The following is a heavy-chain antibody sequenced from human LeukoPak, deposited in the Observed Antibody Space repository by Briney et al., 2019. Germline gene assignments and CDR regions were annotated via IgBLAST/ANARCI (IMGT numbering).Heavy chain of an antibody. CDR3: ARDHTVDGLVFDY. D-gene: IGHD6-19*01. CDR1: GFTFSDFW. Sequence: GGSLRLSCAASGFTFSDFWMNWVREAPGKGLEWVASIKQDGSEKYYVDSVKGRFSISRDNAKNSLHLQMNSLRAEDTAVYYCARDHTVDGLVFDYWGQGILVTVSS. J-gene: IGHJ4*02. CDR2: IKQDGSEK. V-gene: IGHV3-7*01.